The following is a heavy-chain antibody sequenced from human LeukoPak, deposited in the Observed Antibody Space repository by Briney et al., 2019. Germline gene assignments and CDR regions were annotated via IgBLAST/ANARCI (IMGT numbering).Heavy chain of an antibody. CDR2: IYPGDSDT. D-gene: IGHD6-19*01. V-gene: IGHV5-51*01. CDR3: ARPRISSGWLFDY. J-gene: IGHJ4*02. Sequence: GESLKISCKGSGYSFTSYWIGWVRQMPGKGLEWMGIIYPGDSDTRYSPSFQGQVTISADKSIGTAYLQWSSLKASDTAMYYCARPRISSGWLFDYWGQGTLVTVSS. CDR1: GYSFTSYW.